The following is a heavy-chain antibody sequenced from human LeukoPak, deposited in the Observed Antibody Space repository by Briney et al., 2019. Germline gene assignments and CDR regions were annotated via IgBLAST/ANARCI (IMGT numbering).Heavy chain of an antibody. CDR3: ARDPYYDFWSGYYYYYYYMDV. CDR1: GYTFTSYG. V-gene: IGHV1-18*01. J-gene: IGHJ6*03. CDR2: ISAYNGNT. Sequence: ASVKVSCKASGYTFTSYGISWVRQAPGQGLEWMGWISAYNGNTNYAQKLQGRVTMTTYTSTSTAYMELRSLRSDDTAVYYCARDPYYDFWSGYYYYYYYMDVWGKGTTVTVSS. D-gene: IGHD3-3*01.